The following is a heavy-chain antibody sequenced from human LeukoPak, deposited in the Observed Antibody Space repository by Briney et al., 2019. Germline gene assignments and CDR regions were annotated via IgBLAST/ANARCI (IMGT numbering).Heavy chain of an antibody. CDR3: ARGYQQLVQSAGAFDI. D-gene: IGHD6-13*01. Sequence: GGSLRLSCAASGFTFSSYSMNWVRQAPGKGLEWVANIKQDGSEKYYVDSVKGRFTISRDNAKNSLYLQTNSLRAEDTAVYYCARGYQQLVQSAGAFDIWGQGTMVTVSS. J-gene: IGHJ3*02. CDR2: IKQDGSEK. CDR1: GFTFSSYS. V-gene: IGHV3-7*01.